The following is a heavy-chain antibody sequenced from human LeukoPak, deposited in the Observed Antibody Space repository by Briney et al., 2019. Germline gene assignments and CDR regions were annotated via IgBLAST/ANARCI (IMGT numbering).Heavy chain of an antibody. Sequence: ASVKVSCKASGYTFTSYGISWVRQAPGQGLEWMGWISAYNGNTNYAQKLQGRVTMTTDTSTSTAYMELRSLRSDDTAVYYCARDGYSSSWYQADYYYGMDVWGQGTTVTVSS. D-gene: IGHD6-13*01. J-gene: IGHJ6*02. CDR1: GYTFTSYG. V-gene: IGHV1-18*01. CDR2: ISAYNGNT. CDR3: ARDGYSSSWYQADYYYGMDV.